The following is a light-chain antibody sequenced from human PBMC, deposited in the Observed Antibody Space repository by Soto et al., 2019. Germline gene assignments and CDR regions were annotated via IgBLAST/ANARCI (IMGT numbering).Light chain of an antibody. CDR1: QSISTW. CDR3: QQYNSYWT. Sequence: DIQMTQSPSTLPASVGDRVTITCRASQSISTWLAWYQQKPGKAPKLLIYDASSLESGVPSRFSGSGSGTDFTLTISSLHPDDVATYYCQQYNSYWTFGQGTKV. J-gene: IGKJ1*01. V-gene: IGKV1-5*01. CDR2: DAS.